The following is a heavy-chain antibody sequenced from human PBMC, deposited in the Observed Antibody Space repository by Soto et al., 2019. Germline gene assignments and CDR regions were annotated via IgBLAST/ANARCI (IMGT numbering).Heavy chain of an antibody. D-gene: IGHD2-2*01. Sequence: QVQLVQSGAEVKKPGSSVKVSCKASGGTFSSYAISWVRQAPGQGLEWMGGIIPIFGTANYAQKFQGRVTITADKSTSTVYMELSSLRSEDTAVYYCARDSVPAATSYYYGMDVWGQGTTVTVSS. CDR3: ARDSVPAATSYYYGMDV. V-gene: IGHV1-69*06. CDR1: GGTFSSYA. CDR2: IIPIFGTA. J-gene: IGHJ6*02.